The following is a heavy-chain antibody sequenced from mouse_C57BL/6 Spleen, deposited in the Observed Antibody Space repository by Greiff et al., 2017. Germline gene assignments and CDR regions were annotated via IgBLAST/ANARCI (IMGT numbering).Heavy chain of an antibody. CDR1: GYTFTSYW. J-gene: IGHJ2*01. V-gene: IGHV1-64*01. D-gene: IGHD4-1*01. CDR3: ARNWDYFDY. CDR2: IPPNSGST. Sequence: VQLQQSGAELVKPGASVKLSCKASGYTFTSYWMHWVKQRPGQGLEWIGMIPPNSGSTNYNEKFKSKATLTVDKSSSTAYMQLSSLTSEDSAVYYCARNWDYFDYWGQGTTLTVSS.